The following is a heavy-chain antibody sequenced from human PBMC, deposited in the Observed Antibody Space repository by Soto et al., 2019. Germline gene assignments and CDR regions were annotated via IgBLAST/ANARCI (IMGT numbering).Heavy chain of an antibody. Sequence: QVQLVQSGAEVRQPASSVKVSCKTSGGTFSSYVISWVRQAPGQGLEWMGGIVPIVDTSTYAQKFQGRVTITADESTSTVYMELSSRRSDDTAVYYCVRVVAIPGYPDNWGQGTLVTVSS. D-gene: IGHD5-12*01. CDR3: VRVVAIPGYPDN. CDR2: IVPIVDTS. V-gene: IGHV1-69*12. J-gene: IGHJ4*02. CDR1: GGTFSSYV.